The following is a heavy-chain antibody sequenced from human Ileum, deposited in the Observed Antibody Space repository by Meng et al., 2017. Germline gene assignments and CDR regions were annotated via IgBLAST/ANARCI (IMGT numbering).Heavy chain of an antibody. CDR1: GYTFTSYD. D-gene: IGHD3-10*01. CDR3: ARIGGSRGVYYGSVAFDY. Sequence: QVELVQSGADVKKPGASVKVSCKASGYTFTSYDINWVRQASGQGLEWMGWMNPNSGNTGYAQKFQGRVTMTRNTSISTAYMELSSLRSEDTAVYYCARIGGSRGVYYGSVAFDYWGQGTLVTVSS. J-gene: IGHJ4*02. CDR2: MNPNSGNT. V-gene: IGHV1-8*01.